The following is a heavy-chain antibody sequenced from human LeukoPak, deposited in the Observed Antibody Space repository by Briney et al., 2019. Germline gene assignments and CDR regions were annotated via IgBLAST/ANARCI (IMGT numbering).Heavy chain of an antibody. J-gene: IGHJ4*02. CDR1: GYTFTGYY. D-gene: IGHD2-15*01. CDR3: AREDAASGAVHY. CDR2: INPNSGGT. V-gene: IGHV1-2*02. Sequence: ASVKDFRKASGYTFTGYYFNWVRQAPGQGLEWMGRINPNSGGTNSGQKFQGRVTMTRDTSISSAYLELSSLTFDDTAVYYCAREDAASGAVHYWGQGTLVTVSS.